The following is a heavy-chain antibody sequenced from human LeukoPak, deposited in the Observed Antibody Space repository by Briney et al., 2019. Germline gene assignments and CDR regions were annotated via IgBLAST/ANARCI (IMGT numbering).Heavy chain of an antibody. CDR2: ISSSGTKI. V-gene: IGHV3-21*01. J-gene: IGHJ4*02. CDR3: ARVALRAPLDY. Sequence: GGSLRLSCAASGFTFSTYSMNWVRQALGKGLEWLSSISSSGTKIYYADSVKGRFTISRDNARNSVYLQMNSLRAEDTAVYYCARVALRAPLDYWGQGTLVTVSS. D-gene: IGHD5-12*01. CDR1: GFTFSTYS.